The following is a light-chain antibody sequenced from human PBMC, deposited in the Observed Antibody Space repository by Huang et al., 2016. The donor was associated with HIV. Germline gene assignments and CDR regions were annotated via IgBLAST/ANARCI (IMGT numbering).Light chain of an antibody. J-gene: IGKJ4*01. CDR1: QSLLHSDGNTY. Sequence: DVVMTQSPLSLPVTIGQPASISCRSSQSLLHSDGNTYLMWLQQRPGHSPRRLIYKVSNRDSGVPDRFSGSGSGSDFTLRISRVEPEDVGVYYCMHGTHWPLTFGGGTKVEIK. CDR2: KVS. V-gene: IGKV2-30*02. CDR3: MHGTHWPLT.